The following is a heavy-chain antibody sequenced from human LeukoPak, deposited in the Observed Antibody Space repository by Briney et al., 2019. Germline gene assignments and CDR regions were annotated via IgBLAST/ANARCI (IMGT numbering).Heavy chain of an antibody. V-gene: IGHV3-7*01. CDR1: GFTFSSYC. CDR2: IKEEGSEK. CDR3: ARRVTFGGVIVPGLDY. J-gene: IGHJ4*02. D-gene: IGHD3-16*02. Sequence: GGSLRLSCAASGFTFSSYCMSWVRQAPGKGLEGVANIKEEGSEKYYVDSVKGRFTISRDNAKNSLYLQMNSLRAEDTAVYYCARRVTFGGVIVPGLDYWGQGTLVTVSS.